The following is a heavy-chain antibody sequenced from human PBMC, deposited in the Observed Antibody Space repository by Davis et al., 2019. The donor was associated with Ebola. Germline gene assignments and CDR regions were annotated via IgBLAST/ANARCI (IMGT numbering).Heavy chain of an antibody. CDR2: IIPIPGIA. D-gene: IGHD6-19*01. Sequence: SVKVSCKASGGTFSSYAISWVRQAPGQGLEWMGRIIPIPGIANYAQKFQGRVTITADKSTSTAYMELSSLRSEDTAVYYCARSPYSSGWTVDYWGQGTLVTVSS. J-gene: IGHJ4*02. CDR1: GGTFSSYA. V-gene: IGHV1-69*04. CDR3: ARSPYSSGWTVDY.